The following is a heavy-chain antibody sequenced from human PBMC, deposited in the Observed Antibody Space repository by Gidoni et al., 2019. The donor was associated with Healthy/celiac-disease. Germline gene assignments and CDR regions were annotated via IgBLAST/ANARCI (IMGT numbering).Heavy chain of an antibody. J-gene: IGHJ4*02. Sequence: QVQLVESGGGGVQPGRSLRLSCAASGSTCSSYAMHWVRQAPGKGLEWVAVISYDGSNQYYADSVKGRFTISRDNSKNTLYLQMNSLRAEDTAVYYCARDPYDSSGYYYVSPPFDYWGQGTLVTVSS. CDR1: GSTCSSYA. CDR3: ARDPYDSSGYYYVSPPFDY. V-gene: IGHV3-30-3*01. CDR2: ISYDGSNQ. D-gene: IGHD3-22*01.